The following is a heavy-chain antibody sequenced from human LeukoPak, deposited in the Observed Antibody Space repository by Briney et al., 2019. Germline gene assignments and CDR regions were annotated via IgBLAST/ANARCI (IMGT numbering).Heavy chain of an antibody. CDR1: GDSVSSSTYY. CDR2: ICYSVST. D-gene: IGHD4-23*01. Sequence: SETLSLTCTVSGDSVSSSTYYWDWIRQPPGKGLEWIGNICYSVSTYYNPSLRSRVTMSVDTSKNQFSLKLSSVTAADTAVYYCARGGVTPWYFDYWGQGTLVTVSS. V-gene: IGHV4-39*07. J-gene: IGHJ4*02. CDR3: ARGGVTPWYFDY.